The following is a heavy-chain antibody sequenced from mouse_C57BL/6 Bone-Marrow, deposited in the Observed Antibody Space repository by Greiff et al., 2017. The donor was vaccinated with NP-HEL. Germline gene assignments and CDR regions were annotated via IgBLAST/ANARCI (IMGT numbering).Heavy chain of an antibody. CDR2: IYPGSGNN. Sequence: QVQLQQSGPELVKPGASVKISCKASGYSFTSYYIHWVKQRPGQGLEWIGWIYPGSGNNKYNEKFKGKATLTADTSSSTAYMQLSSLTSEDSAVYYCALDSSGPWFAYWGQGTLVTVSA. V-gene: IGHV1-66*01. J-gene: IGHJ3*01. CDR3: ALDSSGPWFAY. CDR1: GYSFTSYY. D-gene: IGHD3-2*02.